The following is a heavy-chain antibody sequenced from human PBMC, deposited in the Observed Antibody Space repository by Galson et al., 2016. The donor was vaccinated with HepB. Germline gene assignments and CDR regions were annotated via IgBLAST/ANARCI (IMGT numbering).Heavy chain of an antibody. J-gene: IGHJ4*02. CDR3: ARVSWAVAGIGPRIDY. V-gene: IGHV4-4*02. D-gene: IGHD6-19*01. CDR2: IYHSGST. Sequence: SETLSLTCAVSGGSISSSNWWSWVRQPPGKGLEWIGEIYHSGSTNYNPSLKSRVTISVDKSKNQFSLKLSSVTAADTAVYYCARVSWAVAGIGPRIDYWGRGTLVTVSS. CDR1: GGSISSSNW.